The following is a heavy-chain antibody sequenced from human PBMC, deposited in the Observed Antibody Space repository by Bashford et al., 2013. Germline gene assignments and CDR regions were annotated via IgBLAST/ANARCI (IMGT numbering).Heavy chain of an antibody. CDR3: ARGSSTSPIGGY. V-gene: IGHV1-69*13. J-gene: IGHJ4*02. CDR1: GYTFTSYG. Sequence: VASVKVSCKASGYTFTSYGISWVRQAPGQGLEWMGGIIPIFGTANYAQKFQGRVTITADESTSTAYMELSSLRSEDTAVYYCARGSSTSPIGGYWGQGTLVTVSS. CDR2: IIPIFGTA. D-gene: IGHD2-2*01.